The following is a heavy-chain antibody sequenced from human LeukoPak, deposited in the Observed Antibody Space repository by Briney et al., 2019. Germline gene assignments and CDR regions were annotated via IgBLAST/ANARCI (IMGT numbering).Heavy chain of an antibody. D-gene: IGHD3-16*01. J-gene: IGHJ4*02. Sequence: SETLSLTCTVSGGSISSGDYYWSWLRQPPGKGLEWLGYIYYSGSTYYNPSLKSRVTISVDTSKNQFSLKLSSVTAADTAVYYCARAPTIMITFGEWGQGTLATVSS. V-gene: IGHV4-30-4*01. CDR2: IYYSGST. CDR3: ARAPTIMITFGE. CDR1: GGSISSGDYY.